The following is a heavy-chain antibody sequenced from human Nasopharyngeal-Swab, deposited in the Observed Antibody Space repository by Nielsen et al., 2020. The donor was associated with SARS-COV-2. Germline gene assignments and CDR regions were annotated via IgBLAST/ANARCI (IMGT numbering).Heavy chain of an antibody. D-gene: IGHD5-18*01. CDR3: TRDFPFSVDTATRGYMDV. CDR1: GFTFGDYA. J-gene: IGHJ6*03. CDR2: IRNKDYGGTT. V-gene: IGHV3-49*03. Sequence: GGSLRLSCTASGFTFGDYAMNWFRQAQGKGLEWVTSIRNKDYGGTTEYAASVRGRFTISRDDSKNIAYLQMNSLTTEDTAVYYCTRDFPFSVDTATRGYMDVWGKGTTVTVSS.